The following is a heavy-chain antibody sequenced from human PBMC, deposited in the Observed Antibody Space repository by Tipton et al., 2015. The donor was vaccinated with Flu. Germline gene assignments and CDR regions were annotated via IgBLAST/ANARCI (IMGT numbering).Heavy chain of an antibody. CDR3: ARGGAPYDSLWGTYRETGTIDY. CDR2: ISTSGNTI. CDR1: EFTFSSYE. Sequence: GSLRLSCAAFEFTFSSYEMNWVRQAPGKGLEWIAYISTSGNTIYYSDSVRGRFTISRDNAKNSLYLQMDSLGADDTAVYYCARGGAPYDSLWGTYRETGTIDYWGQGTLVSVSS. D-gene: IGHD3-16*02. J-gene: IGHJ4*02. V-gene: IGHV3-48*03.